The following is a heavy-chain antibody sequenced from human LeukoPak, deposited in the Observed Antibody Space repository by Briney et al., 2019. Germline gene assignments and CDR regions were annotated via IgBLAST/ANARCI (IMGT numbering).Heavy chain of an antibody. CDR1: GFTFSTYS. Sequence: GGSLRLSCAASGFTFSTYSMNWVRQAPGKGLEWVSYISSSGNTIYYADSVKGRFTISRDNAKNSLYLQINSLRAEDAAVYYCARDENNSGTYYDAFDIWGQGTMVIVSS. CDR2: ISSSGNTI. D-gene: IGHD1-26*01. J-gene: IGHJ3*02. CDR3: ARDENNSGTYYDAFDI. V-gene: IGHV3-48*01.